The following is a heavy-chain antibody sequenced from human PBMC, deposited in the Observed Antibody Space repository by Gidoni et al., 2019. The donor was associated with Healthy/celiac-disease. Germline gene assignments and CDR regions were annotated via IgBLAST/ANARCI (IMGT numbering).Heavy chain of an antibody. V-gene: IGHV3-21*01. CDR3: AREGYSSSSEMDYYYYYMDV. J-gene: IGHJ6*03. CDR1: GFTFSSYS. D-gene: IGHD6-6*01. CDR2: ISSSSSYI. Sequence: EVQLVESGGGLVKPGGSLRLSCAASGFTFSSYSMNWVRQAPGKGLEWVSSISSSSSYIYYADSVKGRFTISRDNAKNSLYLQMNSLRAEDTAVYYCAREGYSSSSEMDYYYYYMDVWGKGTTVTVSS.